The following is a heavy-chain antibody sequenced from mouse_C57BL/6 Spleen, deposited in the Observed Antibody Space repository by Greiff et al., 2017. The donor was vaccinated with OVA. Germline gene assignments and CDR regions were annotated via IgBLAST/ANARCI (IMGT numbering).Heavy chain of an antibody. CDR1: GFTFSDYG. J-gene: IGHJ3*01. Sequence: EVKLVESGGGLVKPGGSLKLSCAASGFTFSDYGMHWVRQAPEKGLEWVAYISSGSSTIYYADTVKGRFTISRDNAKNTLFLQMTSLMSEDTAMYYCARNRDYYGSRGFAYWGQGTLVTVSA. V-gene: IGHV5-17*01. D-gene: IGHD1-1*01. CDR2: ISSGSSTI. CDR3: ARNRDYYGSRGFAY.